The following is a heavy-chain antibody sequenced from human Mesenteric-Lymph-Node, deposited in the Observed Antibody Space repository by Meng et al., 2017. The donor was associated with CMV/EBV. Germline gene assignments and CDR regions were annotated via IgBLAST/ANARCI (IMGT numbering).Heavy chain of an antibody. CDR3: VRDLPLRPKTPAEDY. D-gene: IGHD3-3*01. CDR2: LIPILGVA. J-gene: IGHJ4*02. V-gene: IGHV1-69*10. Sequence: SVKVSCKASGGTFSNYANNWVRQAPGQGLEWMGGLIPILGVANYTQKFQGRITLTADKSTTTAYMQLSGLRANDTAVYYCVRDLPLRPKTPAEDYWGQGTLVTVSS. CDR1: GGTFSNYA.